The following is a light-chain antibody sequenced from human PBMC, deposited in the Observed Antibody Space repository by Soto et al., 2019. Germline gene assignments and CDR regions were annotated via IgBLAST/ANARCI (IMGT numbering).Light chain of an antibody. CDR1: QAISNY. V-gene: IGKV1-27*01. Sequence: DIPMTQSPSSLSASIGDRVTITCRASQAISNYLAWYQLKPGKVPKLLIYAASILQSGVPSRFSGSGSGTDFTLTISSLQPEDIATYYCQKYSGAPFTFGPGTKVDIK. J-gene: IGKJ3*01. CDR2: AAS. CDR3: QKYSGAPFT.